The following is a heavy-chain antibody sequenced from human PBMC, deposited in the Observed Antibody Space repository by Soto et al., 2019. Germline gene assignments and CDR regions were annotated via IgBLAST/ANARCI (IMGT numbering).Heavy chain of an antibody. D-gene: IGHD3-9*01. J-gene: IGHJ4*02. Sequence: PSETLSLTCTVSGGSIRSYYWSWIRQSPGKGLEWIGYINYGGSANYNPSLKSRVSMSVDTSKNQFSLKLTSVTAADTAVYYCARHVSDLTGYLHLDYWGQGTLVTV. CDR3: ARHVSDLTGYLHLDY. CDR1: GGSIRSYY. V-gene: IGHV4-59*08. CDR2: INYGGSA.